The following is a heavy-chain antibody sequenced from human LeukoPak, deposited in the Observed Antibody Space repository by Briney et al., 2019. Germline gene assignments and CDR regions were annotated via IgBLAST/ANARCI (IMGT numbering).Heavy chain of an antibody. D-gene: IGHD2-2*01. CDR2: IIPILGTA. CDR1: GGTFSSYA. J-gene: IGHJ5*02. CDR3: ARDHQRSSTSCYEFDP. V-gene: IGHV1-69*04. Sequence: GSSVKVSCKASGGTFSSYAISWVRQAPGQVLEWMGRIIPILGTANYAQKFQGRVTITADKSTSTAYMELSSLRSEDTAVYYCARDHQRSSTSCYEFDPWGQGTLVTVSS.